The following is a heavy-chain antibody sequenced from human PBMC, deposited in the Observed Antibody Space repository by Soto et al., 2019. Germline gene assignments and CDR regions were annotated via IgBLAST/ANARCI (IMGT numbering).Heavy chain of an antibody. CDR3: ARQGSDYYYYYYMDV. CDR1: GGSISSSSYY. D-gene: IGHD6-25*01. V-gene: IGHV4-39*01. J-gene: IGHJ6*03. Sequence: QLQLQESGPGLVKPSETLSLTCTVSGGSISSSSYYWGWIRQPPGKGLEGIGSIYYSGSTYYNPSLKSRVTISVDTSKNQFSLKLSSVTAADTAVYYCARQGSDYYYYYYMDVWGKGTTVTVSS. CDR2: IYYSGST.